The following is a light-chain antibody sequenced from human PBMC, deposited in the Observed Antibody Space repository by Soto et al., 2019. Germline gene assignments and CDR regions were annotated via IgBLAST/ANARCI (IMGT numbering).Light chain of an antibody. Sequence: DIQMTQSPSSLSASVGDRVTITCRASQNINNYLNWYQQKPGKAPKLMIYAASTLQRGVPSRFSGSGSGTDFTLTISRLEPEDFAVYFCQQYADSPWTFGQGTKVDIK. CDR1: QNINNY. V-gene: IGKV1-39*01. CDR3: QQYADSPWT. CDR2: AAS. J-gene: IGKJ1*01.